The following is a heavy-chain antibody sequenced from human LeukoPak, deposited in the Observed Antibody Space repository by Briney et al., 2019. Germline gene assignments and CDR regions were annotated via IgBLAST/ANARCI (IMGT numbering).Heavy chain of an antibody. CDR2: IYHSGRT. Sequence: SSETLSLTCTVSGYSISSGYYWGWIRQPPGKGLEWIGSIYHSGRTFYNPSLKSRVTISVDTSKNQFSLKLTSVTAADTAVYYCARLPGNYYGSGSPNWGQGTLVTVSS. CDR3: ARLPGNYYGSGSPN. CDR1: GYSISSGYY. V-gene: IGHV4-38-2*02. D-gene: IGHD3-10*01. J-gene: IGHJ4*02.